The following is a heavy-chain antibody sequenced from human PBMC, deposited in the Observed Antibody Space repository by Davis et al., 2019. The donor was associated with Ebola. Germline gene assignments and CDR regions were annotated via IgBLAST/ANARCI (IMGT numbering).Heavy chain of an antibody. CDR1: GGTFSSFA. Sequence: VKVSCKASGGTFSSFAISWVRQAPGHGLEWMGGIIPIFGTANYAQKFQGRVTITADESTSTAYMELSSLHQGPIGLPPGTLLQEHLWG. J-gene: IGHJ6*01. CDR2: IIPIFGTA. CDR3: TLLQEHL. V-gene: IGHV1-69*01.